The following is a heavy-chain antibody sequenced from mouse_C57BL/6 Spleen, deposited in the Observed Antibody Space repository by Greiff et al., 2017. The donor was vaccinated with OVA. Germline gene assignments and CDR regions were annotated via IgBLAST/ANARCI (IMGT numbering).Heavy chain of an antibody. V-gene: IGHV5-4*01. Sequence: EVKVEESGGGLVKPGGSLKLSCAASGFTFSSYAMSWVRQTPEKRLEWVATISDGGSYTYYPDNVKGRFTISRDNAKNNLYLQMSHLKSEDTAMYYCARERGYEYDGEGFDYWGQGTTLTVSS. D-gene: IGHD2-4*01. CDR1: GFTFSSYA. CDR3: ARERGYEYDGEGFDY. J-gene: IGHJ2*01. CDR2: ISDGGSYT.